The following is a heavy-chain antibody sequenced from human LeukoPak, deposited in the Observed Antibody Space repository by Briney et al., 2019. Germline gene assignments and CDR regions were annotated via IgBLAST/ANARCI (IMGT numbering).Heavy chain of an antibody. CDR1: GFTFSDHY. V-gene: IGHV3-72*01. D-gene: IGHD3-22*01. Sequence: GGSLRLSCAASGFTFSDHYMDWVRQAPGKGLEWVGRTRNKANSYTTEYAASVKGRFTISRDDSKNSLYLQMNSLKTEDTAVYYCARVRRDSSGYYYYFDYWGQGTLVTVSS. J-gene: IGHJ4*02. CDR3: ARVRRDSSGYYYYFDY. CDR2: TRNKANSYTT.